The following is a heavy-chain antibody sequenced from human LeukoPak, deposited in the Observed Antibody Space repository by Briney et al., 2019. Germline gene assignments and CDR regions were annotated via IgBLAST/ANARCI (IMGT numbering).Heavy chain of an antibody. V-gene: IGHV1-3*01. CDR3: ARDFGPHNYESSGYVDY. CDR2: INAGNGNT. CDR1: GYTFTSYA. J-gene: IGHJ4*02. Sequence: ASVKVSCKASGYTFTSYAMHWVRQAPGQRLEWMGWINAGNGNTKYSQKFQGRVTITRDTSASTAYMELSSLRSEDTAVYYCARDFGPHNYESSGYVDYWGQGTLVTVSS. D-gene: IGHD3-22*01.